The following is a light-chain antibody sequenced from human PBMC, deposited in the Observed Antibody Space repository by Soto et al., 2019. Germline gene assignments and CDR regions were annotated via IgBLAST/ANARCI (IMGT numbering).Light chain of an antibody. CDR3: QQYYSTPCT. V-gene: IGKV4-1*01. J-gene: IGKJ2*02. CDR2: WAS. CDR1: QSVLYSSNNKNY. Sequence: DIVMTQSPDSLAVSLGERATINCKSSQSVLYSSNNKNYLAWYQQKPGQPPKLLIYWASTRESGVPDRFSGSGSRTEFTLTISSLQAEDVAVSYCQQYYSTPCTFGQGTKLEIK.